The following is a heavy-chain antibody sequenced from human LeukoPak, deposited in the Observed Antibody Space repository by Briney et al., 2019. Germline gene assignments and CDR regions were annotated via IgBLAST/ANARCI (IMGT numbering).Heavy chain of an antibody. D-gene: IGHD2-2*01. V-gene: IGHV3-7*01. CDR2: IKQDGSEK. Sequence: GGSLRLSCAASGFTFDDYGMSWVRQAPGKGLEWVANIKQDGSEKYYVDSVKGRFTISRDNAKNSLYLQMNSLRAEDTAVYYCARVAGYCSSTSCYAPRDAFDIWGQGTMVTVSS. CDR3: ARVAGYCSSTSCYAPRDAFDI. CDR1: GFTFDDYG. J-gene: IGHJ3*02.